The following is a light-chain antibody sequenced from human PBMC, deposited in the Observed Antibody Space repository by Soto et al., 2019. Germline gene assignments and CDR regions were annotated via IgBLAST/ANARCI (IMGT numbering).Light chain of an antibody. CDR2: MVS. V-gene: IGLV2-14*01. J-gene: IGLJ1*01. CDR3: TSPTPGSLYV. CDR1: SSDVGNYNY. Sequence: QVALTQPASVSGSPGQSITISCTGTSSDVGNYNYVSWYQQYPGRVPKLLIYMVSNRPSGVSNRFSGSKSGNTASLTISGLQAEDEADYFCTSPTPGSLYVFGTGTNVTVL.